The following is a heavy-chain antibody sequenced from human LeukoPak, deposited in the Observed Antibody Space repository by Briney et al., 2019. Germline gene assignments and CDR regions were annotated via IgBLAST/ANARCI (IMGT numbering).Heavy chain of an antibody. D-gene: IGHD1-26*01. CDR3: AKDGSGSYYDY. Sequence: GRSLRLSCAASGFTFSSYAMHWVRQAPGKGLEWVAVISYDGSNKYYADSVKGRFTISRDNSKNTLYLQMNSLRAEDTAVYYCAKDGSGSYYDYWGQGTLVTVSS. V-gene: IGHV3-30-3*01. J-gene: IGHJ4*02. CDR1: GFTFSSYA. CDR2: ISYDGSNK.